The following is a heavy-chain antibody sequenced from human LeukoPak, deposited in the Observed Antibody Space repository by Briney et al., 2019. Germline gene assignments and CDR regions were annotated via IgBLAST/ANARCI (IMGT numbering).Heavy chain of an antibody. D-gene: IGHD2-2*01. Sequence: ASVKVSCKASGYTFTIYYMHWVRQAPGQGLEWMGWINPNSGATSYAQRFQGRVTMTRDTSISTAYMELSGLTSDDTAVYYCARNPPYCTSTSCYDDYWGQGTLVTVSS. CDR1: GYTFTIYY. CDR2: INPNSGAT. J-gene: IGHJ4*02. V-gene: IGHV1-2*02. CDR3: ARNPPYCTSTSCYDDY.